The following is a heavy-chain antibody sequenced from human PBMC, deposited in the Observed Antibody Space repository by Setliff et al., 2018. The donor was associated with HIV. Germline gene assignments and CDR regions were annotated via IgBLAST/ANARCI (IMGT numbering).Heavy chain of an antibody. J-gene: IGHJ5*02. D-gene: IGHD6-6*01. CDR1: GDSISSSGPGYY. V-gene: IGHV4-39*07. CDR3: ARGGKGSSEVLQTWDWFDP. CDR2: VYYSGST. Sequence: SETLSLTCTVSGDSISSSGPGYYWGWVRQPPGGGLEWIGSVYYSGSTYYNPSLKSRVTISVDTSKNQFSLKLSSVTAADTAVYYCARGGKGSSEVLQTWDWFDPWGQGTLVTVS.